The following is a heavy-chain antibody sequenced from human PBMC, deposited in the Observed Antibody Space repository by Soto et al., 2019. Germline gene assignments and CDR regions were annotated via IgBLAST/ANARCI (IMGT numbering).Heavy chain of an antibody. CDR2: ISGSGADS. CDR3: AKSTGVLATAGGAFDI. D-gene: IGHD5-12*01. V-gene: IGHV3-23*01. Sequence: QLLEAGGGLAQPGGSLRLSCAASGCRFSRYAMSWVRQAPGKGLERVSTISGSGADSYDADSVKSRFIISRDNSKNTLRLQRNSLRADYTAVYYCAKSTGVLATAGGAFDIWGQGTVVTVSS. J-gene: IGHJ3*02. CDR1: GCRFSRYA.